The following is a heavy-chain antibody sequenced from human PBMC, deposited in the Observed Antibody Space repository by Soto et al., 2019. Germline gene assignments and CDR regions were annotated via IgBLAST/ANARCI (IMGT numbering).Heavy chain of an antibody. D-gene: IGHD6-19*01. V-gene: IGHV1-8*01. J-gene: IGHJ6*03. CDR3: ARMYSSGWYPDPYYMDV. CDR2: MNPNSGNT. Sequence: GASVKVSCKASGYTFTSYDIIWVRQATGQGLEWMGWMNPNSGNTGYAQKFQGRVTMTRNTSISTAYMELSSLRSEDTAVYYCARMYSSGWYPDPYYMDVWGKGTTVTVSS. CDR1: GYTFTSYD.